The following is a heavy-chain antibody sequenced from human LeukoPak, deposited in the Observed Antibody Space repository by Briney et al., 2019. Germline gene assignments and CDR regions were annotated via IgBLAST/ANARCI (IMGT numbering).Heavy chain of an antibody. D-gene: IGHD1-26*01. CDR2: INPDSGAT. V-gene: IGHV1-2*02. Sequence: GASVKVSCKASGYSFTDFYMHWVRQAPGQGLEWMGWINPDSGATNYAQKFQGRVTMTSDTSISIVSMEVSRLRSDDTAIFYCARGGYVGELVGYFDYWGQGTVVTVSS. CDR1: GYSFTDFY. CDR3: ARGGYVGELVGYFDY. J-gene: IGHJ4*02.